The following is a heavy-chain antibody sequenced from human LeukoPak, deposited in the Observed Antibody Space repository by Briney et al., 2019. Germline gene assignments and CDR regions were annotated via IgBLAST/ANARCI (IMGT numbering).Heavy chain of an antibody. CDR2: ISWNSGSI. D-gene: IGHD6-6*01. V-gene: IGHV3-9*01. J-gene: IGHJ4*02. CDR1: GFIFDDYA. CDR3: ARDLEYSSSNHAH. Sequence: SGGSLRLSCAASGFIFDDYAMHWVRQAPGKGLEWVSGISWNSGSIGYADSVKGRFTISRDNAKNSLYLQMNSLRAEDTAVYYCARDLEYSSSNHAHWGQGTLVTVSS.